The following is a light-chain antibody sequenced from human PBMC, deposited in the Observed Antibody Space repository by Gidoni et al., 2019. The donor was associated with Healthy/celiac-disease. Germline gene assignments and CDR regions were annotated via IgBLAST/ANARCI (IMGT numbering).Light chain of an antibody. Sequence: QSALTQPASVSGSPGPSIPISCPGTSSDVGGYNYVSWYQQHPGNAPKLMIYEVSKRPSGVSNRFSGSKSGNTASLTISGLQAEDEADYYCSSYTSSSTLGVFGGGTKLTVL. CDR2: EVS. J-gene: IGLJ2*01. CDR3: SSYTSSSTLGV. CDR1: SSDVGGYNY. V-gene: IGLV2-14*01.